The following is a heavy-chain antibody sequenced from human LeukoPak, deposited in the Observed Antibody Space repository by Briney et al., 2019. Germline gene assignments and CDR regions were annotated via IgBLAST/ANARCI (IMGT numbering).Heavy chain of an antibody. CDR1: GGSISSSNW. CDR2: IYHSGST. Sequence: PSETLSLTCAVSGGSISSSNWWSWVRQPPGKGLEWIGEIYHSGSTNYNPSLKSRVTISVDKSKNQFSLKLSSVTAADTAVYYCARVVGSSWYRTQQSQSFDYWGQGTLVTVSS. J-gene: IGHJ4*02. CDR3: ARVVGSSWYRTQQSQSFDY. D-gene: IGHD6-13*01. V-gene: IGHV4-4*02.